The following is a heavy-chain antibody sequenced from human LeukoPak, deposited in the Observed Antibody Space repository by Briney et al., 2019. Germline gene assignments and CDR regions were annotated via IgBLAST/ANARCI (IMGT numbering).Heavy chain of an antibody. CDR1: EFTFSSYT. Sequence: HPGGSLRLSCAASEFTFSSYTMNWVRQAPGKGLVWVAVISYDGSNKYYADSVKGRFTISRDNAKNSLYLQMNSPRAEDTAVYYCARGSYYDFWSGYSYITAARASPYYFDYWGQGTLVTVSS. J-gene: IGHJ4*02. D-gene: IGHD3-3*01. CDR2: ISYDGSNK. CDR3: ARGSYYDFWSGYSYITAARASPYYFDY. V-gene: IGHV3-30*03.